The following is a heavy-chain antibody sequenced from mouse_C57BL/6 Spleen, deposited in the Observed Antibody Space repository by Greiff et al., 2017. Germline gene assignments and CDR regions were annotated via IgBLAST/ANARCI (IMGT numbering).Heavy chain of an antibody. CDR1: GYAFSSSW. V-gene: IGHV1-82*01. CDR2: IYPGDGDT. J-gene: IGHJ1*03. CDR3: ARTFDCGSSYWYFEV. Sequence: QVQLQQSGPELVKPGASVKISCKASGYAFSSSWMNWVTQRPGKGLEWIARIYPGDGDTNYNGKFTGKATLTAEKSSSTAYMQLSRLISRDSAVYFGARTFDCGSSYWYFEVGGTGTTVTVAS. D-gene: IGHD1-1*01.